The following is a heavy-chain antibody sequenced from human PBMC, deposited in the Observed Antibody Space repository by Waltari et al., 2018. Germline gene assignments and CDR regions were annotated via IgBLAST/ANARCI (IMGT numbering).Heavy chain of an antibody. CDR3: ARGGLMVQGVISGDAFDI. Sequence: QVQLVQSGAEVKKPGSSVKVSCKASGGTFSSYAISWVRQAPGHGLEWMGGIIPIFGTANYAQKFQGRVTITADESTSTAYMELSSLRSEDTAVYYCARGGLMVQGVISGDAFDIWGQGTMVTVSS. J-gene: IGHJ3*02. CDR1: GGTFSSYA. CDR2: IIPIFGTA. D-gene: IGHD3-10*01. V-gene: IGHV1-69*13.